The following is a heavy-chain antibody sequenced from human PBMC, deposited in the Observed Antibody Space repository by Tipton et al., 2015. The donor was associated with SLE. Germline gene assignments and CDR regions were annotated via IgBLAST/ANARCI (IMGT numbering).Heavy chain of an antibody. V-gene: IGHV3-23*03. CDR1: GFTFSSYA. CDR2: IYSGGSST. Sequence: SLRLSCVASGFTFSSYAMSWVRQAPGKGLEWVSVIYSGGSSTYYADSVKGRFTISRDNSKNTLYLQMNSLRAEDTAVYYCAKAGGIAVAGIDYWGQGTLVTVSS. CDR3: AKAGGIAVAGIDY. J-gene: IGHJ4*02. D-gene: IGHD6-19*01.